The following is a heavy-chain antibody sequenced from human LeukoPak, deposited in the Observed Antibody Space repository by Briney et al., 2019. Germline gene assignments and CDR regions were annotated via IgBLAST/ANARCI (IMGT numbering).Heavy chain of an antibody. V-gene: IGHV3-23*01. CDR2: ISGSGGST. CDR3: AKRGGYGSGSYPYYFDY. D-gene: IGHD3-10*01. J-gene: IGHJ4*02. Sequence: GGSLRLSCAASGFTFSSYAMSWVRQAPGKGLEWVSAISGSGGSTYYADSVKGRFTISRDNSKNTLYLQMNSLRAEHTAVYYCAKRGGYGSGSYPYYFDYWGQGTLVTVSS. CDR1: GFTFSSYA.